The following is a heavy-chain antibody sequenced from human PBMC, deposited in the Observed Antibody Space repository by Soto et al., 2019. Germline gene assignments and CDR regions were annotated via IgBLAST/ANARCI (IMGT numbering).Heavy chain of an antibody. D-gene: IGHD6-13*01. V-gene: IGHV3-23*01. CDR3: AKGFHSSSWYRDYYGMDV. Sequence: EVQLLESGGGLVQPGGSLRLSCAASGFTFSSYAMSWVRQAPGKGLEWVSAISGSGGSTYYADSVKGRFTISRDNSKNTLYLQMNSLRAEDTAVYYCAKGFHSSSWYRDYYGMDVWGQGTTVTVSS. CDR2: ISGSGGST. J-gene: IGHJ6*02. CDR1: GFTFSSYA.